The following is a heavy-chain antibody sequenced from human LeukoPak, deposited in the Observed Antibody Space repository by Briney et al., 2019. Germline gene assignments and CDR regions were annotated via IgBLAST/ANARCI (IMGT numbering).Heavy chain of an antibody. CDR3: AREERDGDYYYYYMDV. J-gene: IGHJ6*03. Sequence: SETLSLTCTVSGGSISSYYWSWIRQPAGKGLEWIGRIYTSGSTNYNPSLKSRVTMSVDTSKNQFSLKLSSVTAADTAVYYCAREERDGDYYYYYMDVWGKGTTVTISS. CDR2: IYTSGST. D-gene: IGHD3-10*01. V-gene: IGHV4-4*07. CDR1: GGSISSYY.